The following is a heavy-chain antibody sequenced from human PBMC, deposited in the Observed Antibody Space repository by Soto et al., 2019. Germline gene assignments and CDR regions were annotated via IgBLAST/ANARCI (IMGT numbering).Heavy chain of an antibody. D-gene: IGHD3-10*01. J-gene: IGHJ4*02. CDR1: GFTFSSYS. Sequence: EVQLLESGGGLVKPGGSLRLSCAASGFTFSSYSMNWVRQAPGKGLEWVSSISSSSSYIYYADSVKGRFTISRDNAKNSLYLQMNSLRAEDTAVYYCARGLLWFGELLSPLDYWGQGTLVTVSS. V-gene: IGHV3-21*01. CDR2: ISSSSSYI. CDR3: ARGLLWFGELLSPLDY.